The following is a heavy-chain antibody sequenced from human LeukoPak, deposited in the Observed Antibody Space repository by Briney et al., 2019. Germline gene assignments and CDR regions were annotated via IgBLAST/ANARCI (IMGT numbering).Heavy chain of an antibody. Sequence: PSETLSLTCTVSGGSISSGGYYWSWIRQHPGKGLEWIGYIYYSGSTYYNPSLKSRVTISVDTSKNQFSLKLSSVTAADTAVYYCARPRYSYGYPYFDYWGQGTLVTVSS. CDR2: IYYSGST. J-gene: IGHJ4*02. V-gene: IGHV4-31*03. D-gene: IGHD5-18*01. CDR3: ARPRYSYGYPYFDY. CDR1: GGSISSGGYY.